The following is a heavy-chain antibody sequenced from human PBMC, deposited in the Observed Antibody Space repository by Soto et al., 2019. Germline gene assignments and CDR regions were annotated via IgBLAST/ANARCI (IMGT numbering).Heavy chain of an antibody. V-gene: IGHV3-33*01. CDR3: ARGLNYDILTDPFGEAFDI. Sequence: GGSLRLSCAASGFTFSSYGMHWVRQAPGKGLEWVAVIWYDGSNKYYADSVKGRFTISRDNSKNTLYLQMNSLRAEDTAVYYCARGLNYDILTDPFGEAFDIWGQGTMVTVSS. J-gene: IGHJ3*02. CDR1: GFTFSSYG. D-gene: IGHD3-9*01. CDR2: IWYDGSNK.